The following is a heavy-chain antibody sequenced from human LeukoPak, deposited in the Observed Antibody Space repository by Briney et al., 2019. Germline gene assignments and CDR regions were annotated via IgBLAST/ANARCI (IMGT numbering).Heavy chain of an antibody. CDR1: GGSVSSGSYY. D-gene: IGHD2-2*01. Sequence: SETLSLTCTVSGGSVSSGSYYWSWIRQPPGKGLEWIAYIYYTGSTNYNPSLKSRVTISVDTSKNQFSLKLSSVPAADTAVYYCARASKWVPAAHNWFDPWGQGTLVTVSS. CDR3: ARASKWVPAAHNWFDP. CDR2: IYYTGST. J-gene: IGHJ5*02. V-gene: IGHV4-61*01.